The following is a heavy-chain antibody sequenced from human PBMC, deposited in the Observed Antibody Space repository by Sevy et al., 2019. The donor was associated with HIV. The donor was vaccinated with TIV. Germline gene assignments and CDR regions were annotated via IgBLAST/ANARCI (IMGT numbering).Heavy chain of an antibody. CDR1: GFTFSSYW. Sequence: GGSLRLSCAASGFTFSSYWMSWVRQAPGKGLEWVATMKQDGSEKYYVDSVKGRFTISRDNAKHSPYLQMNSLRAEDTAVYYCVRGGLGGFSYSLDCWGQGTLVTVSS. CDR2: MKQDGSEK. V-gene: IGHV3-7*04. CDR3: VRGGLGGFSYSLDC. D-gene: IGHD5-18*01. J-gene: IGHJ4*02.